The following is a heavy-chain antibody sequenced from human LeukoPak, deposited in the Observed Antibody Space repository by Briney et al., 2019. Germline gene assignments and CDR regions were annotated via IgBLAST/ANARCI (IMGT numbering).Heavy chain of an antibody. CDR2: IYYSGST. V-gene: IGHV4-59*08. Sequence: PSETLSLTCTVSGGSISSYYWSWIRQPPGKGLEWIGYIYYSGSTNYNPSLKSRVTISVDTSKNQFSLKLSSVTAADTAEYYCTRQNGDYGTGDDYWGQGTLVTVSS. CDR3: TRQNGDYGTGDDY. D-gene: IGHD4-17*01. J-gene: IGHJ4*02. CDR1: GGSISSYY.